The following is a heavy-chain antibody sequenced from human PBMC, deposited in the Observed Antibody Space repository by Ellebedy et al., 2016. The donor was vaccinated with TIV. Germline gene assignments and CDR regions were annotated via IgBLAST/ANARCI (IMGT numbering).Heavy chain of an antibody. CDR3: ATALGGQKLIPEYFQH. Sequence: GGFLRLSXAASGFTFSGYVMSWVRKAQGKGLEGISVISGSGGSPYYADSVKGRFPISRDNSKNTLYLQMNSLRAEDTALYYCATALGGQKLIPEYFQHWGQGTLVTVSS. V-gene: IGHV3-23*01. D-gene: IGHD3-3*02. J-gene: IGHJ1*01. CDR2: ISGSGGSP. CDR1: GFTFSGYV.